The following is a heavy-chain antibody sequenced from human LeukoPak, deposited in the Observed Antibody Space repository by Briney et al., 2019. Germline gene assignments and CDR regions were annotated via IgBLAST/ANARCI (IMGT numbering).Heavy chain of an antibody. CDR2: IYYSGST. Sequence: TSETLSLTCTVSGGSISSYYWSWIRQPPGKGLEWIGYIYYSGSTNYNPSPKSRVTISVDTSKNQFSLKLSSVTAADTAVYYCARTVSNWFDPWGQGTLVTVSS. J-gene: IGHJ5*02. V-gene: IGHV4-59*01. D-gene: IGHD1-14*01. CDR3: ARTVSNWFDP. CDR1: GGSISSYY.